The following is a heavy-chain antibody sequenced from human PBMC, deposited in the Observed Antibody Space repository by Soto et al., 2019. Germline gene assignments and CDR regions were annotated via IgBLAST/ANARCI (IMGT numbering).Heavy chain of an antibody. Sequence: PSETLSLTCTVSGGSISSYYWSWIRQPPGKGLEWIGYIYYSGSTKYNPSLKSRVTISVDTSKKQFSLKLSSVTAADTAVYYCARGGWKLFDYWGQGTRVTVSS. V-gene: IGHV4-59*01. CDR1: GGSISSYY. CDR2: IYYSGST. CDR3: ARGGWKLFDY. J-gene: IGHJ4*02. D-gene: IGHD1-1*01.